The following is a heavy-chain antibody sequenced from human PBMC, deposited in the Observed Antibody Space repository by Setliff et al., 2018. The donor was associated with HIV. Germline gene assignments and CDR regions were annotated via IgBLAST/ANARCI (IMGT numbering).Heavy chain of an antibody. CDR1: GGSFTAYY. D-gene: IGHD3-22*01. CDR2: IHHGGST. Sequence: PSETLSLTCAVYGGSFTAYYWTWIRQPPGKGLEWIGEIHHGGSTNYMPSLKNRVTISVDTSKNQFSLTLRSLTAADTAVYYCARGVYYYYDSDAYWYWFDPWGQGTLVTVSS. CDR3: ARGVYYYYDSDAYWYWFDP. J-gene: IGHJ5*02. V-gene: IGHV4-34*01.